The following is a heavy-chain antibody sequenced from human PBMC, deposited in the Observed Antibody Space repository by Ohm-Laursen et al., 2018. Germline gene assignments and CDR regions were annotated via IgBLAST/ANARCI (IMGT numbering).Heavy chain of an antibody. Sequence: SLRLSCAAPGFTFDDYAMHWVRQAPGKGLEWVSGISWNSGSIGYADSVKGRFTISRDNAKNSLYLQMNSLRAEDTALYYCAKDSYSSSWYYFDYWGQGTLVTVSS. D-gene: IGHD6-13*01. CDR3: AKDSYSSSWYYFDY. J-gene: IGHJ4*02. CDR2: ISWNSGSI. V-gene: IGHV3-9*01. CDR1: GFTFDDYA.